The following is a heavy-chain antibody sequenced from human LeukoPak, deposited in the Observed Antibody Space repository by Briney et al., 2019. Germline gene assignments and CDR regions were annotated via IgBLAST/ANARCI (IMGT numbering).Heavy chain of an antibody. CDR2: IYYSGST. CDR3: ARGLYGMDV. J-gene: IGHJ6*02. V-gene: IGHV4-59*08. Sequence: SETLSLTCTVSGGSISSYYWSWIRQPPGKGLEWIGYIYYSGSTNYNPSLKSRVTISADTSKNQFSLKLSSVTAADTAVYYCARGLYGMDVWGQGTTVTVSS. CDR1: GGSISSYY.